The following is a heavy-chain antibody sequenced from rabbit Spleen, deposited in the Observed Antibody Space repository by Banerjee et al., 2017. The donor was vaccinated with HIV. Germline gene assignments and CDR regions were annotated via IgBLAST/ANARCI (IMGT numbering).Heavy chain of an antibody. CDR1: GIDFSSWYY. CDR3: ARDTGSSFSSYGMDL. J-gene: IGHJ6*01. Sequence: EESGGGLVKPGGTLTLTCKVSGIDFSSWYYMCWVRQAPGKGLECIACIYAGSSGSTYYASWAKGRFTISKTSSTTVTLQMTSLTAADTATYFCARDTGSSFSSYGMDLWGPGTLVTVS. CDR2: IYAGSSGST. V-gene: IGHV1S40*01. D-gene: IGHD8-1*01.